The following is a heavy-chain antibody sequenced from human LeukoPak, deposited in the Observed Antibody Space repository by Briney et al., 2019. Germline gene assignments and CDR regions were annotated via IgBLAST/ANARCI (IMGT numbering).Heavy chain of an antibody. D-gene: IGHD3-22*01. J-gene: IGHJ4*02. Sequence: PGGSLRLSCAASGFIFSRYWMSWVRQAPGKGLEWVSSISSTSSYIYYADSVKGRFTISRDTAKNSLYLQMNTLRAEDTAVYYCARASRYDSSGYYPYYFDYWGQGTLVTVSS. V-gene: IGHV3-21*01. CDR2: ISSTSSYI. CDR3: ARASRYDSSGYYPYYFDY. CDR1: GFIFSRYW.